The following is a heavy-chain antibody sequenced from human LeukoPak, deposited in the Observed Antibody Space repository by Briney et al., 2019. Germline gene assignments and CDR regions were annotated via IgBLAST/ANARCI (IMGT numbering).Heavy chain of an antibody. CDR2: INTNTGNP. D-gene: IGHD5-18*01. Sequence: GASVTVSCKTSGYTFTNNAINWVRQAPGQGLEWMGWINTNTGNPTYAQGFFTGRYVFSLDTSASTAYLQINGLKADDTAVYYCGIDPRLGIRGYTYGYIDHWGQGTLVTVSS. V-gene: IGHV7-4-1*02. CDR3: GIDPRLGIRGYTYGYIDH. CDR1: GYTFTNNA. J-gene: IGHJ4*02.